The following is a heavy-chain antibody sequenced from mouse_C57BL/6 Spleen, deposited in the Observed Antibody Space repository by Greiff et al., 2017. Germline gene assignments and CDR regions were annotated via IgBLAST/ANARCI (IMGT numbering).Heavy chain of an antibody. Sequence: VQLQQSGAELVRPGASVTLSCKASGYTFTDYEMHWVKQTPVHGLEWIGAIDPETGGTAYNQKFKGKAILTADKSSSTAYMELRSLTSEDSAVYYCTRSYYSNPAWCAYWGQGTLVTVSA. D-gene: IGHD2-5*01. V-gene: IGHV1-15*01. J-gene: IGHJ3*01. CDR2: IDPETGGT. CDR1: GYTFTDYE. CDR3: TRSYYSNPAWCAY.